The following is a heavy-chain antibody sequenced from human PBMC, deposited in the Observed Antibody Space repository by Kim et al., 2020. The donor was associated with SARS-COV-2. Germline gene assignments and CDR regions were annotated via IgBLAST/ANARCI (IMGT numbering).Heavy chain of an antibody. CDR3: AREWGAAGTSGDY. CDR2: IIPILGIA. D-gene: IGHD6-13*01. V-gene: IGHV1-69*04. J-gene: IGHJ4*02. CDR1: GGTFSSYA. Sequence: SVKVSCKASGGTFSSYAISWVRQAPGQGLEWMGRIIPILGIANYAQKFQGRVTITADKSTSTAYMELISLRSEDTAVYYCAREWGAAGTSGDYWGQGTLVTVSS.